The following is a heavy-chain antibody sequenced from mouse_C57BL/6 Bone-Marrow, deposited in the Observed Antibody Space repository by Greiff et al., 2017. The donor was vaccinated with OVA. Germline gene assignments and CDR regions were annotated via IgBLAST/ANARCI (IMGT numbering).Heavy chain of an antibody. CDR3: TRGVYDYVFAY. CDR1: GFTFSSYA. CDR2: ISSGGDYI. D-gene: IGHD2-4*01. J-gene: IGHJ3*01. Sequence: DVQLVESGEGLVKPGGSLKLSCAASGFTFSSYAMSWVRQTPEKRLEWVAYISSGGDYIYYADTVKGRFTISRDNARNTLYLQMSSLKSEDTAMYYCTRGVYDYVFAYWGQGTLVTVSA. V-gene: IGHV5-9-1*02.